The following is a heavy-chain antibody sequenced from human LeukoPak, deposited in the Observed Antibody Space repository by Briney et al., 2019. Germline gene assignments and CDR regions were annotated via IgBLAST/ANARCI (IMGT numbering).Heavy chain of an antibody. D-gene: IGHD3-22*01. CDR3: ARVDYYDDPDAFDI. CDR2: ISAYNGNT. V-gene: IGHV1-18*01. J-gene: IGHJ3*02. Sequence: GASVKVSCKASGYTFTSYGISWVRQAPGQGLEWMGWISAYNGNTNYAQKLQGRVTMTTDTSTSTAYMELRSLRSDDTAVYYCARVDYYDDPDAFDIWGQGTMVTVSS. CDR1: GYTFTSYG.